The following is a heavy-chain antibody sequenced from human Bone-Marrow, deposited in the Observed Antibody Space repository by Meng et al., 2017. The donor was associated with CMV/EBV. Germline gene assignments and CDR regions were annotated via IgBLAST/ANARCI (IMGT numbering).Heavy chain of an antibody. CDR1: GFNFSSYA. V-gene: IGHV3-23*03. CDR2: IYSGGSST. J-gene: IGHJ4*02. Sequence: CAASGFNFSSYAMSWVRQAPGKGLEWVSVIYSGGSSTYYADSVKGRFTISRDNSKNTLYLQMNSLRAEDTAVYYCAKGGAATFGYPDYWGQGTLVTVSS. D-gene: IGHD1-26*01. CDR3: AKGGAATFGYPDY.